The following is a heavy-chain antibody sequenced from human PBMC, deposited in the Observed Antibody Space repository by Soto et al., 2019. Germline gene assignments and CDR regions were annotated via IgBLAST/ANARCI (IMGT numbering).Heavy chain of an antibody. J-gene: IGHJ4*02. Sequence: KASETLSLTCAVYGGSFSGYYWSWIRQPPGKGLEWIGEINHSGSTNYNPSLKSRVTISVDTSKNQFSLKLSSVTAADTAVYYCARVEKVAHPFDYWGQGTLVTVSS. V-gene: IGHV4-34*01. CDR1: GGSFSGYY. CDR3: ARVEKVAHPFDY. D-gene: IGHD5-12*01. CDR2: INHSGST.